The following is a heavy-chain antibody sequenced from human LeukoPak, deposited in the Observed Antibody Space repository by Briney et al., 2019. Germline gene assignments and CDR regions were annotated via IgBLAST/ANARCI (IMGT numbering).Heavy chain of an antibody. CDR2: ISASGNGRTI. V-gene: IGHV3-48*03. J-gene: IGHJ4*02. Sequence: GXSLRLSCAASGFTFSTYEMTWVRQAPGKGLEWVSYISASGNGRTIYYADSVKGRFTISRDNAKNSLYLQMNSLGAEDTAVYYCARDPERGVYFEYWGQGALVTVSS. CDR1: GFTFSTYE. D-gene: IGHD2-8*01. CDR3: ARDPERGVYFEY.